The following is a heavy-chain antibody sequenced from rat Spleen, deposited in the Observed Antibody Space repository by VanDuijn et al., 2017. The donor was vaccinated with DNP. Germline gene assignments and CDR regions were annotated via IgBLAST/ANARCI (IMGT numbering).Heavy chain of an antibody. Sequence: VESGGGLVQPGRSLKLSCSASGFTFSDYNMAWVRQAPKKGLEWVAAIIYDGSRTYYRDSVKGRFTISRDNAKDTQYLQMDSLRSEDTATYYCATGVYGGYEDWFAYWGQGTLVTVSS. D-gene: IGHD1-11*01. V-gene: IGHV5S10*01. CDR1: GFTFSDYN. CDR3: ATGVYGGYEDWFAY. CDR2: IIYDGSRT. J-gene: IGHJ3*01.